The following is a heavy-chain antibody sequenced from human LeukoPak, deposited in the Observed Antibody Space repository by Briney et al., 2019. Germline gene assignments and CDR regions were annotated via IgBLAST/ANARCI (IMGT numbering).Heavy chain of an antibody. CDR3: AKDIFYQLLGHAFDI. CDR1: GFTFSSYW. V-gene: IGHV3-7*03. Sequence: GGSLRLSCAASGFTFSSYWMSWVRQAPGKGLEWVANIKQDGSEKYYVDSVKGRFTISRDNAKNSLYLQMNSLRAEDTALYYCAKDIFYQLLGHAFDIWGQGTMVTVSS. D-gene: IGHD2-2*01. J-gene: IGHJ3*02. CDR2: IKQDGSEK.